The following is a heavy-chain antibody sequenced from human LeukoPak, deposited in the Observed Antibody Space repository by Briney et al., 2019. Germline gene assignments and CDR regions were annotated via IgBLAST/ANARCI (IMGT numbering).Heavy chain of an antibody. Sequence: LSLTCPVSGGSISSGGYYWSWVRQAPGKGLEWVALISYDGSYKYYADSVKGRFTISRDNSKNTLYLQMNSLRAEDTAVYFCAKGPGSCSSTSCFFRWFDPWGQGTLVTVSS. CDR1: GGSISSGG. CDR3: AKGPGSCSSTSCFFRWFDP. J-gene: IGHJ5*02. D-gene: IGHD2-2*01. V-gene: IGHV3-30*18. CDR2: ISYDGSYK.